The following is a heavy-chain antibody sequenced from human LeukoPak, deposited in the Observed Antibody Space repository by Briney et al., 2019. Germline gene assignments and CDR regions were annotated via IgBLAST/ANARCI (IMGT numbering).Heavy chain of an antibody. Sequence: PSETLSLTCTVSGGSVSSGSYYWSWIRQPPGKGLEWIGYIYYSGSTYYNPSLKSRVTISVDTSKNQFSLKLSSVTAADTAVYYCARESFIPPYYDFWSGSYPAHYFDYWGQGTLVTVSS. V-gene: IGHV4-61*01. CDR3: ARESFIPPYYDFWSGSYPAHYFDY. CDR2: IYYSGST. D-gene: IGHD3-3*01. J-gene: IGHJ4*02. CDR1: GGSVSSGSYY.